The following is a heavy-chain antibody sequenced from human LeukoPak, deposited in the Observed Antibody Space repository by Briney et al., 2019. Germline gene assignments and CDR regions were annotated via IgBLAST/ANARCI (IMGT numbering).Heavy chain of an antibody. J-gene: IGHJ4*02. D-gene: IGHD3-22*01. Sequence: GSLRLSCAVSGITLSNYGMSWVRPAPGRGLEWVAGISGSGGSTNYADSVKGRFSISRDNPKNTLYCQMNSLRAEDTAVYFCAKRGVVIRVILVGFHKEAYYFDSWGQGALVTVSS. V-gene: IGHV3-23*01. CDR3: AKRGVVIRVILVGFHKEAYYFDS. CDR2: ISGSGGST. CDR1: GITLSNYG.